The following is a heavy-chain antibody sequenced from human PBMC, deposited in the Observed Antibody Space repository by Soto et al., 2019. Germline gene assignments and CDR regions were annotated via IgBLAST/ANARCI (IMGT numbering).Heavy chain of an antibody. CDR2: IIGSGGST. D-gene: IGHD3-22*01. V-gene: IGHV3-23*01. CDR3: AKDRNYYDSSGYDE. Sequence: PGVSLRLSCAASGFTFNSYAMSWVRQAPGKGLEWVSTIIGSGGSTYYADSVKGRFSVSRDNSKNTLYLQMNSLRAEDTAVYYWAKDRNYYDSSGYDEWGKRTLVTV. J-gene: IGHJ4*02. CDR1: GFTFNSYA.